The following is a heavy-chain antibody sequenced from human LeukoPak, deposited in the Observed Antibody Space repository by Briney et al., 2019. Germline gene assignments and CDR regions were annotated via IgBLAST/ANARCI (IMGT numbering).Heavy chain of an antibody. J-gene: IGHJ5*02. V-gene: IGHV3-30*02. CDR3: ARSYVLNFFNP. CDR2: IQNDGGNE. Sequence: PGGSLRLSCAPSGFTFSTFHMHWVRQAPGGVREWVAFIQNDGGNEYYGDSVKGRFTISRDNSKSTLYLQLNSLTTEDTAVYYCARSYVLNFFNPWGQGTLVTVSS. CDR1: GFTFSTFH. D-gene: IGHD3-10*02.